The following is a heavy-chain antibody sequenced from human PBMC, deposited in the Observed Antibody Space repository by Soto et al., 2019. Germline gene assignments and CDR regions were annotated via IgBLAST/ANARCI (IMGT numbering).Heavy chain of an antibody. CDR2: ISGSGGST. CDR1: GFTFSSYA. Sequence: VGSLRLSCAASGFTFSSYAMSWVRQAPGKGLEWVSAISGSGGSTYYADPVKGRFTISRDNSKNTLYLQMNSLRAEDTAVYYCAKGKPYDSSGYRPAHFDYCGQGTLVTVSS. V-gene: IGHV3-23*01. J-gene: IGHJ4*02. D-gene: IGHD3-22*01. CDR3: AKGKPYDSSGYRPAHFDY.